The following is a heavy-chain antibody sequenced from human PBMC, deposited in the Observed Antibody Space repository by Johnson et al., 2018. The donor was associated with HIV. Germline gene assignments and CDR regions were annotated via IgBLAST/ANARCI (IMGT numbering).Heavy chain of an antibody. CDR3: ARAGDDDACDI. Sequence: VQLVESGGGLVQPGRSLRLSCAASGFTFDDFAMHWVRQAPGKGLEWVSGISGSGGSTYYADSVKGRFTISRDNSKNTLYLQMNSLRAEDTAVYYCARAGDDDACDIWGQGTMVTVSS. CDR1: GFTFDDFA. V-gene: IGHV3-23*04. J-gene: IGHJ3*02. D-gene: IGHD3-16*01. CDR2: ISGSGGST.